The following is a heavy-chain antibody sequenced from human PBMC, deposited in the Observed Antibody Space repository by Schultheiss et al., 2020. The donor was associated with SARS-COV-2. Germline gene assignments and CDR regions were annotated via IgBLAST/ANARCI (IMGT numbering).Heavy chain of an antibody. CDR3: ARGDSSIAAAKGPYYYGMDV. Sequence: GGSLRLSCAASGFTFSSYGMHWVRQAPGKGLEWVSSISSSSSYIYYADSVKGRFTISRDNAKNSLYLQMNSLRAEDTAVYYCARGDSSIAAAKGPYYYGMDVWGQGTTVTVSS. J-gene: IGHJ6*02. CDR1: GFTFSSYG. D-gene: IGHD6-13*01. V-gene: IGHV3-21*01. CDR2: ISSSSSYI.